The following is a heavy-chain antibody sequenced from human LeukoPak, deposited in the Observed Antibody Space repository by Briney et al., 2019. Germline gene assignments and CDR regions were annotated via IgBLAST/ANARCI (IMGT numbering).Heavy chain of an antibody. D-gene: IGHD6-13*01. Sequence: ASVKVSCKTSGYTFSGYAMHWVRQAPGQRLEWIGCINGDNGNTQYSQKFQGRVTFIRDTSASTVYMELSSLRSEDTAVYYCARAPGSHDAFDIWGQGTMVTVSS. J-gene: IGHJ3*02. V-gene: IGHV1-3*01. CDR1: GYTFSGYA. CDR2: INGDNGNT. CDR3: ARAPGSHDAFDI.